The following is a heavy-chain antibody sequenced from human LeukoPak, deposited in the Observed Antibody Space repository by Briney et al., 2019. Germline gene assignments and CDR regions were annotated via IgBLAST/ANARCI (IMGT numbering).Heavy chain of an antibody. Sequence: QAGGSLRLSCAASGFTFSSYAMSWVRQAPGKGLEWVSRINTDGSSTSYADSVKGRFTISRDNAKNTLYLQMNSLRAEDTAVYYCARDHGWELLRYYYYMDVWGKGTTVTVSS. CDR2: INTDGSST. D-gene: IGHD1-26*01. V-gene: IGHV3-74*01. CDR1: GFTFSSYA. CDR3: ARDHGWELLRYYYYMDV. J-gene: IGHJ6*03.